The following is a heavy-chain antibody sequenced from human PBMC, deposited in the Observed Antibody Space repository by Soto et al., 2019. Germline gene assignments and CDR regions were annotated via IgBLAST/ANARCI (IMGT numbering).Heavy chain of an antibody. Sequence: GGSLRLSCAASGFTFSSYGMHWVRQAPGKGLEWVAVISYDGSNKYYADSVKGRFTISRDNSKNTLYLQMNSLRAEDTALYYCAKPYQLLRPSKHVGDRYYFDYWGQGTLVTVSS. V-gene: IGHV3-30*18. CDR2: ISYDGSNK. CDR3: AKPYQLLRPSKHVGDRYYFDY. CDR1: GFTFSSYG. D-gene: IGHD2-2*01. J-gene: IGHJ4*02.